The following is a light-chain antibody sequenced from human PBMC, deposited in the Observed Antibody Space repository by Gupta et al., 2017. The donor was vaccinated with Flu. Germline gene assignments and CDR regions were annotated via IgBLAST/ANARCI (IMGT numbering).Light chain of an antibody. CDR1: QSISNN. CDR3: QQDHNWRRT. J-gene: IGKJ1*01. Sequence: PATLSVSPGETATLSCRASQSISNNLAWFQQRPGQAPSLLIYGASTRGTNVPARFSGSGSGTEFTLTISSLQSEDFAVYYCQQDHNWRRTFGPGTKVEVK. CDR2: GAS. V-gene: IGKV3-15*01.